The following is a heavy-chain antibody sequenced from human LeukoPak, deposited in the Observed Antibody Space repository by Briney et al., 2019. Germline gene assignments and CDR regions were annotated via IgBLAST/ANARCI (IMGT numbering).Heavy chain of an antibody. V-gene: IGHV3-30-3*01. J-gene: IGHJ4*02. CDR1: GFTFSSYA. CDR2: ISYDGSNK. CDR3: ARDKTFQYYFDY. Sequence: GRSLRLSCAASGFTFSSYAMLWVRQAPGKGLEWVAVISYDGSNKYYADSVKGRFTISRDNSKNTLYLQMNSLRAEDTAVYYCARDKTFQYYFDYWGQGTLVTVSS.